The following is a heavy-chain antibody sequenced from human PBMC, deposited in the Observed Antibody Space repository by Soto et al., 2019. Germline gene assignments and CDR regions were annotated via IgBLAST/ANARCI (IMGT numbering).Heavy chain of an antibody. CDR2: IYNSGST. CDR1: GGSISSYY. Sequence: PSETLSLTCTVSGGSISSYYWNWIRQPPGKGLEWIGFIYNSGSTNYNPSLRSRVTMSVDTSNNQFSLRLSFVTAADTAVYYCARDSSRAGYTYQFDYWGLGTLVTVSS. CDR3: ARDSSRAGYTYQFDY. V-gene: IGHV4-59*01. J-gene: IGHJ4*02. D-gene: IGHD5-18*01.